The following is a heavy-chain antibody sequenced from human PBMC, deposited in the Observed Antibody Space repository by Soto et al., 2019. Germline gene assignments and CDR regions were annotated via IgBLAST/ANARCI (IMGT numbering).Heavy chain of an antibody. Sequence: PSETLSLTCTVSGGSISSYYWSWIRQPPGKGLEWIGNIYYSGSTNYNPSLKSRVTISVDTSKNQFSLKLSSVTAADTAVYYCARLSYYDYVWGSYRNWEEDYYYYGMDVWGQGTTVTVSS. CDR2: IYYSGST. D-gene: IGHD3-16*02. CDR3: ARLSYYDYVWGSYRNWEEDYYYYGMDV. J-gene: IGHJ6*02. V-gene: IGHV4-59*08. CDR1: GGSISSYY.